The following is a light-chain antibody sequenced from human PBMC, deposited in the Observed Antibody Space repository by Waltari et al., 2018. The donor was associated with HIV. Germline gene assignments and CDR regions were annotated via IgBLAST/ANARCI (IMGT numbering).Light chain of an antibody. CDR2: SDN. V-gene: IGLV1-44*01. CDR3: ATWDDSLGTYV. J-gene: IGLJ1*01. CDR1: HSNTGSNT. Sequence: QSVLTQPPSASGTPGQRVTIPCSVGHSNTGSNTVTWYRQLPGTAPKLLIYSDNQRPSGVPDRISGSKSGTSASLAISGLQSEDEADYYCATWDDSLGTYVFGTATKVTVL.